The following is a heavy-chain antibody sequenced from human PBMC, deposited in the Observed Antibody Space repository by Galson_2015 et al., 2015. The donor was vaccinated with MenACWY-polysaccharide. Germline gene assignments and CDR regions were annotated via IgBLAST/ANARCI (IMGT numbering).Heavy chain of an antibody. CDR3: AREGAARANSYYYYLDV. D-gene: IGHD6-13*01. CDR1: GASISSPY. V-gene: IGHV4-59*11. Sequence: GTLSLPCAVSGASISSPYWSWIRPPPGEGLEWIGYFDYSGSTNYNPTLKSRVTISVDTSKNHFSLRLNSVTAADTATYYCAREGAARANSYYYYLDVWGKGTTVTVSS. J-gene: IGHJ6*03. CDR2: FDYSGST.